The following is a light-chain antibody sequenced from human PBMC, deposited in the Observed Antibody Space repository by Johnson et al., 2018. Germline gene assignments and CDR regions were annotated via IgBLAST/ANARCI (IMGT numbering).Light chain of an antibody. V-gene: IGLV1-51*02. J-gene: IGLJ1*01. CDR2: ENN. CDR1: SSNIGNNY. Sequence: QSVLTQPPSVSAAPGQKVTISCSGSSSNIGNNYVSWYQQLPGTAPKLLIYENNKRPSGLPDRFSGSKSGTSATLGLTVIQTGDEADYYCGTWDSSLSAGNVFGTGTKVTVL. CDR3: GTWDSSLSAGNV.